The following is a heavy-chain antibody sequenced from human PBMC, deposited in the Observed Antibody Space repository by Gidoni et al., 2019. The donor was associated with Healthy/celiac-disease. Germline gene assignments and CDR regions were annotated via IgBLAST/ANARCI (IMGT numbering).Heavy chain of an antibody. J-gene: IGHJ6*02. D-gene: IGHD2-21*02. CDR3: ARQPYCGGDCYGYGMDV. Sequence: QVQLVQSGAEVKKPGSSVKVSCKAAGGTFSSYAISWVRQAPGQGLEWMGRIIPILGIANYAQKFQGRVTITADKSTSTAYMELSSLRSEDTAVYYCARQPYCGGDCYGYGMDVWGQGTTVTVSS. CDR1: GGTFSSYA. V-gene: IGHV1-69*04. CDR2: IIPILGIA.